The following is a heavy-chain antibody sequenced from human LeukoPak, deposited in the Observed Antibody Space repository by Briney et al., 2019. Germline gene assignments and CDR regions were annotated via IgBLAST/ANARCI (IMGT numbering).Heavy chain of an antibody. CDR2: ISSSSSYI. Sequence: GGSLRLSCAASGFTFSTFAMIWVRQPPGKGLEWVSSISSSSSYIYYADSVKGRFTISRDNAKNSLHLQMNSLRAEDTAVYYCARKLWFGEPCCYFDYWGQGTLVTVSS. CDR1: GFTFSTFA. V-gene: IGHV3-21*01. J-gene: IGHJ4*02. D-gene: IGHD3-10*01. CDR3: ARKLWFGEPCCYFDY.